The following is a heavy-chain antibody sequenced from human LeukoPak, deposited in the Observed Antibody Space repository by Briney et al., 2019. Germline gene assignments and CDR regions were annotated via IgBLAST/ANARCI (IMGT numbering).Heavy chain of an antibody. Sequence: SVKVSCKASGGTFSSYAISWVRQAPGQGLEWMGGIVPIFGTANYAQKFQGRVAITADESTSTAYMELSSLRSEDTAVYYCARRGIAVADPFDYWGQGTLVTVSS. CDR1: GGTFSSYA. D-gene: IGHD6-19*01. V-gene: IGHV1-69*13. CDR2: IVPIFGTA. CDR3: ARRGIAVADPFDY. J-gene: IGHJ4*02.